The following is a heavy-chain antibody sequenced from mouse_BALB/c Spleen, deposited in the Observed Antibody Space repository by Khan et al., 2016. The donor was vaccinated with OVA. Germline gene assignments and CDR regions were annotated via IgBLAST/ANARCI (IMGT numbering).Heavy chain of an antibody. CDR1: GYTFTDFY. CDR3: ARSRSGSFGF. CDR2: IYPGSANT. J-gene: IGHJ3*01. D-gene: IGHD2-2*01. Sequence: QVQLKQSGAELARPGASVKLSCKTSGYTFTDFYINWVKQRTGQGLEWIGDIYPGSANTYYNEKFKGKATLTVDKSSSTAYMQLSSLTSEDSAVYFCARSRSGSFGFWGQGTLVTVSA. V-gene: IGHV1-77*01.